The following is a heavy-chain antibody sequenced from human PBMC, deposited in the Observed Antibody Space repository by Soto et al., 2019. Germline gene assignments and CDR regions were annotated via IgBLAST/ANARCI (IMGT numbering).Heavy chain of an antibody. J-gene: IGHJ5*02. CDR2: IRTYSGDT. D-gene: IGHD5-12*01. CDR1: GYTFFTYD. CDR3: ARHHGPTTSENWFDP. V-gene: IGHV1-18*01. Sequence: QVHLVQSGVEVKTPGASVKVSCQASGYTFFTYDISWVRQAPGQGLEWMGWIRTYSGDTNYAQKFQGRVTMTTDTSTTTAYLELRSLRSDDTAVYYCARHHGPTTSENWFDPWGQGTLVTVSS.